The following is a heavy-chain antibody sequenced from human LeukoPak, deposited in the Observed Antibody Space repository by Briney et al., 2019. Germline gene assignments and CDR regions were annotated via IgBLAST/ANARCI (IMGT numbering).Heavy chain of an antibody. V-gene: IGHV3-23*01. J-gene: IGHJ4*02. CDR1: GFTFSSYA. CDR3: PIAAAGHFDY. D-gene: IGHD6-13*01. CDR2: ISGSGGST. Sequence: GVSLTLSCAASGFTFSSYAMSWVRQAPGKGLEWVSAISGSGGSTFYADSVKGRFTIPRDNSKNTLYLQMNSLRAEDTAVYYCPIAAAGHFDYWGQGTLVTVPA.